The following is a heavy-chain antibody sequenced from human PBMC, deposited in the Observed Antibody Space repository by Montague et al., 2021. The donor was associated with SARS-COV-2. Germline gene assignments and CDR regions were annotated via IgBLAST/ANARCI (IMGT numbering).Heavy chain of an antibody. D-gene: IGHD1-26*01. Sequence: SLRLSCAASGFTFSSYDMHWVRQAPGKGLEWVAVISYDGSNKSYADSVKSRFTISRDNSKNTLHLQMNSLRAEDTAVYYCAKDVGLRNFFDYWGQGTLVTVSS. CDR2: ISYDGSNK. V-gene: IGHV3-30*18. CDR3: AKDVGLRNFFDY. J-gene: IGHJ4*02. CDR1: GFTFSSYD.